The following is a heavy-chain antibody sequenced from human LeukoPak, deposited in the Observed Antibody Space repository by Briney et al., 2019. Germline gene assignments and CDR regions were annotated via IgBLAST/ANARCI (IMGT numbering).Heavy chain of an antibody. CDR1: GFIFTSYW. CDR3: ARDLPFYSYDSYFDY. CDR2: IKQDGSEK. J-gene: IGHJ4*02. D-gene: IGHD5-18*01. V-gene: IGHV3-7*03. Sequence: PGGSLRLSCAASGFIFTSYWMSWVRQAPGKGLEWVANIKQDGSEKYYVDSVKGRFIISRDNAKNSLYLQMNSLRAEDTAVYYCARDLPFYSYDSYFDYWGQGTLVTVSS.